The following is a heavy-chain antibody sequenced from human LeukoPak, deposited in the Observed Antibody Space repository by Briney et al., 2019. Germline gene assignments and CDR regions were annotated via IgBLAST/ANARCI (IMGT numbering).Heavy chain of an antibody. Sequence: GGSLRLSCAPSGFTFSSYAMSWVRQAPGKGLEWVSAISGSGGSTYYADSVKGRFTISRDNSKNTLYLQMNSLRAEDTAVYYCAREMNCTNGVCYYYYYYGMDVWGQGTTVTVSS. CDR3: AREMNCTNGVCYYYYYYGMDV. V-gene: IGHV3-23*01. J-gene: IGHJ6*02. D-gene: IGHD2-8*01. CDR2: ISGSGGST. CDR1: GFTFSSYA.